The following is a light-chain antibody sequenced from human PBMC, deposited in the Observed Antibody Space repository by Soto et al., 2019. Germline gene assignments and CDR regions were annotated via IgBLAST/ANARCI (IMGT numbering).Light chain of an antibody. CDR1: SSNIGNNY. CDR2: DNN. CDR3: GTWDSLLSAVV. V-gene: IGLV1-51*01. J-gene: IGLJ2*01. Sequence: QSVLTQPPSVSAAPGQKVTISCSGSSSNIGNNYVSWYQHFPGTAPKLLIYDNNKRPSGIPDRFSGSKSGTSATLGITGLQTGDEADYYCGTWDSLLSAVVFGGGTKLTVI.